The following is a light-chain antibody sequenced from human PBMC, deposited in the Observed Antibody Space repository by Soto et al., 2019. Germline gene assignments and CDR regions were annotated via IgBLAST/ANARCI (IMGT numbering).Light chain of an antibody. CDR3: QQSQTYWT. CDR2: DAS. J-gene: IGKJ1*01. CDR1: QSISSY. V-gene: IGKV1-5*01. Sequence: DIQMTQSPSTLSASVGDRVTITCRASQSISSYLAWYQQKPGKAPKLLIYDASSLESGVPSRFSGSGSGTEFTLTLSSLQPDDFATYYCQQSQTYWTFGQGTKVEIK.